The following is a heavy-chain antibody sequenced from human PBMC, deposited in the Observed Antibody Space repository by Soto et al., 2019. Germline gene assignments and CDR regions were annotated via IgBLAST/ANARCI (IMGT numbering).Heavy chain of an antibody. V-gene: IGHV4-39*01. D-gene: IGHD3-10*01. J-gene: IGHJ4*02. CDR3: ARHSYYYGSGSYYNFDY. CDR2: IYYSGST. Sequence: SETLSLTCTVSGGSISSSSYYWGWIRQPPGKGLEWIGRIYYSGSTYYNPSLKSRVTISVDTSKNQFSLKLSSVTAADTAVYYCARHSYYYGSGSYYNFDYWGQGTLVTVSS. CDR1: GGSISSSSYY.